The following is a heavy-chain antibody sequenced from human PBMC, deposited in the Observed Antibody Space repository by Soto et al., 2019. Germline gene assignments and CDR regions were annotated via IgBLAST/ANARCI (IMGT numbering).Heavy chain of an antibody. CDR2: IIPIFGTA. V-gene: IGHV1-69*01. CDR3: ARSQGGSSSLDIYYYYYYGMDV. D-gene: IGHD2-15*01. CDR1: GGTLSCYA. Sequence: QVQLVQSGAEVKKPGSSVKVSCKAPGGTLSCYAISWVRQAPGQGLEWMGGIIPIFGTAKYAQKFQGRVTITAVESTSIGYMELSSLRSEDTAVYYCARSQGGSSSLDIYYYYYYGMDVWGQGTTVTVSS. J-gene: IGHJ6*02.